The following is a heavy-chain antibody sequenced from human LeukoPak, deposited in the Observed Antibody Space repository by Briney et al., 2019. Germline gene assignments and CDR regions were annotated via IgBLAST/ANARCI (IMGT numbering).Heavy chain of an antibody. Sequence: GASVKVSCKASGYSFTNYDINWVRQATGQGLEWMGWMNPDSGNTGYAQKFQGRVTMTRNTSISTAYMELSSLRSEDTAMYYCARGRTPKVAGLEGYWGQGTQVTVSS. V-gene: IGHV1-8*01. J-gene: IGHJ4*02. D-gene: IGHD6-19*01. CDR1: GYSFTNYD. CDR3: ARGRTPKVAGLEGY. CDR2: MNPDSGNT.